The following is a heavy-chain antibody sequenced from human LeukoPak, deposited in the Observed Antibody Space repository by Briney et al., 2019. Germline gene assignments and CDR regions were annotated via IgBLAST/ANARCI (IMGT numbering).Heavy chain of an antibody. J-gene: IGHJ3*02. D-gene: IGHD3-10*01. CDR3: TYGSGSYYNKRDDAFDI. V-gene: IGHV3-21*01. Sequence: GGSLRLSCAASGFTFSSHSMNWARQAPGKGLEWVSSISSSSSYIYYADSVKGRFTISRDNAKNSLYLQMNSLRAEDTAVYYCTYGSGSYYNKRDDAFDIWGQGTMVTVSS. CDR2: ISSSSSYI. CDR1: GFTFSSHS.